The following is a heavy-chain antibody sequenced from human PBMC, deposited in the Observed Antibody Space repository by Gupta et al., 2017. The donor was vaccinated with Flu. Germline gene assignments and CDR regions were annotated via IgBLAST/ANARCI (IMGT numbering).Heavy chain of an antibody. V-gene: IGHV3-7*01. CDR1: GFTLSSCW. J-gene: IGHJ3*02. D-gene: IGHD1-26*01. CDR3: TRGWAWAFDS. CDR2: IKKDGSET. Sequence: GFTLSSCWIYWVGQAPGKGLEWVASIKKDGSETYYVDSVKGRFTNSRDNAKNSLYLQMNSLRAEDTAVYYCTRGWAWAFDSWGQGTMGTVSS.